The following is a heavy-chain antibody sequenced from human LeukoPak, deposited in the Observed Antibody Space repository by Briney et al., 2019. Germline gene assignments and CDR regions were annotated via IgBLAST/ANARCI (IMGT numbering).Heavy chain of an antibody. J-gene: IGHJ4*02. V-gene: IGHV3-23*01. CDR3: AKGGNYGSGNYYFDY. CDR2: ISGSGGST. D-gene: IGHD3-10*01. CDR1: GFTFSSYA. Sequence: TGGSLRLSCAASGFTFSSYAMSWVRQAPGKGLEWVSAISGSGGSTYYADSVKGRFTVSRDNSKNTLYLQMNSLRAEDTAVYYCAKGGNYGSGNYYFDYWGQGTLVTASS.